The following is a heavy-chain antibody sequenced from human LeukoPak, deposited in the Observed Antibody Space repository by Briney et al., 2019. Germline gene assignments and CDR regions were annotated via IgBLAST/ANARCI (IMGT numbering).Heavy chain of an antibody. Sequence: AGGSLRLSCAASGFTFSSYSMNWVRQAPGKGLEWVSAISGSGGSTYYADSVKGRFTITRDNSKNTLYLQMNSLRAEDTAVYYCAKASLVIAILDAFDIWGQGTMVTVSS. CDR1: GFTFSSYS. CDR2: ISGSGGST. CDR3: AKASLVIAILDAFDI. V-gene: IGHV3-23*01. J-gene: IGHJ3*02. D-gene: IGHD2-21*01.